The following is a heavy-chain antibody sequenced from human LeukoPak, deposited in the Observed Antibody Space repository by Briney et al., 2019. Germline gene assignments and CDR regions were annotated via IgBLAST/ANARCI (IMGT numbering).Heavy chain of an antibody. CDR3: AKVTSYYDSSGYTPHDAFDI. CDR1: GFTFSSYG. J-gene: IGHJ3*02. D-gene: IGHD3-22*01. CDR2: ISYDGSNK. Sequence: PGGSLRLSCAASGFTFSSYGMHWDRQAPGKGLEWVAVISYDGSNKYYADSVKGRFTISRDNSKNTLYLQMNSLRAEDTAVYYCAKVTSYYDSSGYTPHDAFDIWGQGTMVTVSS. V-gene: IGHV3-30*18.